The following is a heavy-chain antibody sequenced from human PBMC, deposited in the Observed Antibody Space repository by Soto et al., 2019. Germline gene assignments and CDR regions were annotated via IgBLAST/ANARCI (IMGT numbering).Heavy chain of an antibody. D-gene: IGHD3-16*01. CDR1: GFSFSKYG. Sequence: QAQLVESGGGVVQPGRSLRLSCAASGFSFSKYGMHWVRQAPGKGLEWVAEMSDDGSKKYYGDSVKGRFTISRDNSKNTLYLLMDSLRHEDTAIYYGAKELRETGGYCCDCWGQGTLVTVSS. CDR3: AKELRETGGYCCDC. CDR2: MSDDGSKK. J-gene: IGHJ4*02. V-gene: IGHV3-30*18.